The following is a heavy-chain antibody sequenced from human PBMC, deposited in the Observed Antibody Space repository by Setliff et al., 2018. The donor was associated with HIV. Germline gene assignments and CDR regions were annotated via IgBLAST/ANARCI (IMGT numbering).Heavy chain of an antibody. CDR3: ANREVRGVIGH. J-gene: IGHJ4*02. D-gene: IGHD3-10*01. CDR2: ISSGSSYI. Sequence: GESLKISCEASGFTVSSNYMSWVRQAPGKGLEWVSSISSGSSYIYYADSVKGRFTISRDNSKNTLYLQMNSLRAEDTAVYYCANREVRGVIGHWGQGTLVTVSS. CDR1: GFTVSSNY. V-gene: IGHV3-21*04.